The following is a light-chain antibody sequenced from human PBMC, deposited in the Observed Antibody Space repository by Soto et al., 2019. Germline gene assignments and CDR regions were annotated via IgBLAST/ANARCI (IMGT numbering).Light chain of an antibody. CDR2: GAS. CDR3: QQRSNWPPT. J-gene: IGKJ5*01. V-gene: IGKV3D-20*02. Sequence: EIVLTQSPGTLSLSPGERATLSCRASQSVSSNYLAWYQQKPGQAPRLLIFGASSRATGIPARFSGSGSGTEFNLTISSLQSEDFAVYYCQQRSNWPPTFGQGTRLEIK. CDR1: QSVSSNY.